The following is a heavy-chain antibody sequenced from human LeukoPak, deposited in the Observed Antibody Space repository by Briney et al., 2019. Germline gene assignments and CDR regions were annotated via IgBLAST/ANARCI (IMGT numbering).Heavy chain of an antibody. CDR2: ISDDGGST. J-gene: IGHJ4*02. Sequence: PGGSLRLSCAASAFTFSAHAMTWVRQTPGKGLEGVSNISDDGGSTFYADSVKGRFTIARDNSKDTLYLQMNSLRAEDTAIYYCAKTGISGAATVFFDSWGQGTLVTVSS. CDR1: AFTFSAHA. V-gene: IGHV3-23*01. CDR3: AKTGISGAATVFFDS. D-gene: IGHD1-26*01.